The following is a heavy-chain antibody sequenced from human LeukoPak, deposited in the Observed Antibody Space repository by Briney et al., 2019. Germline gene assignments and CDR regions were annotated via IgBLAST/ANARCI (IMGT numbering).Heavy chain of an antibody. D-gene: IGHD3-10*01. J-gene: IGHJ5*02. V-gene: IGHV1-24*01. CDR3: ATAPNYYGSGSYIGWFDP. CDR2: FDPEDGET. CDR1: GYTLTELS. Sequence: RASVKVSCKVSGYTLTELSMHWVRQAPGKGLEWMGGFDPEDGETIYAQKFQGRVTITEDTSTDTAYMELSSLRSEDTAVYYCATAPNYYGSGSYIGWFDPWGQGTLVTVSS.